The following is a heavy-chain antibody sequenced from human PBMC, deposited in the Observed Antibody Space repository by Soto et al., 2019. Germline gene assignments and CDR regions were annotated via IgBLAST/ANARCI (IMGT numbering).Heavy chain of an antibody. CDR3: ARIRSGVQFDY. CDR1: GYTFTSYA. Sequence: RASVKVSCKASGYTFTSYAMHWVRQAPGQRLEWMGWINAGNGNTKYSQKFQGRVTITRDTSASTAYMELSSLRSEDTAVYYCARIRSGVQFDYWGQGTLVTVSS. V-gene: IGHV1-3*01. CDR2: INAGNGNT. D-gene: IGHD3-10*01. J-gene: IGHJ4*02.